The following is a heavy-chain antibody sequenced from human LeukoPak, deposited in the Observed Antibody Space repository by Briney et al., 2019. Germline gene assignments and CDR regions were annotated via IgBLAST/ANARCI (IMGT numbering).Heavy chain of an antibody. CDR1: GFSFSSRW. CDR2: ISEDGRRR. CDR3: AKDGVTYGRHDYSDY. D-gene: IGHD4-11*01. J-gene: IGHJ4*02. V-gene: IGHV3-7*03. Sequence: GGSLRLSCVASGFSFSSRWMSWVRQAPGKGLEWVAHISEDGRRRDYVDSLRGRFTISRDNAKDSLFLELNSLRDDDTAVYYCAKDGVTYGRHDYSDYWGQGTLVIVSS.